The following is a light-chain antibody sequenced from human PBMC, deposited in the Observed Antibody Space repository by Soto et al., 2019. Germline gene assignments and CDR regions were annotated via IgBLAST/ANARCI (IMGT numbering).Light chain of an antibody. CDR2: DVS. CDR1: SSDVGGYNY. Sequence: QSALTQPASLSGSPGQSITISCTGPSSDVGGYNYVSWYQQHPGKGPKLMIYDVSNRPSGVSNRFSGSKSGNAASLTISGLQAEDDAYYYCSSYRDSSTTQYVFGTGTKVTVL. V-gene: IGLV2-14*03. CDR3: SSYRDSSTTQYV. J-gene: IGLJ1*01.